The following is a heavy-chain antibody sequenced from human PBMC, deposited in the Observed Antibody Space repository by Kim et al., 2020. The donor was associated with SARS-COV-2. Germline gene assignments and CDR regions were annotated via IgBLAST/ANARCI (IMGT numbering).Heavy chain of an antibody. CDR1: GGTFSSYA. CDR2: IIPIFGTA. J-gene: IGHJ6*02. CDR3: ASSPSSSWYRTRYYGMDV. V-gene: IGHV1-69*13. D-gene: IGHD6-13*01. Sequence: SVKVSCKASGGTFSSYAISWVRQAPGQGLEWMGGIIPIFGTANYAQKFQGRVTITADESTSTAYMELSSLRSEDTAVYYCASSPSSSWYRTRYYGMDVWGQGTTVTVSS.